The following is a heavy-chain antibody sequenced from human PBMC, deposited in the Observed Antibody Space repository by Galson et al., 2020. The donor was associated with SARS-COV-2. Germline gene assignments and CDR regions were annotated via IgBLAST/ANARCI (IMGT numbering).Heavy chain of an antibody. J-gene: IGHJ6*03. CDR2: ISSSGSTI. CDR1: GFTFSSYE. D-gene: IGHD3-3*01. V-gene: IGHV3-48*03. Sequence: GESLKISCAASGFTFSSYEMNWVRQAPGKGLEWVSYISSSGSTIYYADSVKGRFTISRDNAKNSLYLQMNSLRAEDTAVYYCARVGGITIFGVVIPTYYYMDVWGKGTTVTVSS. CDR3: ARVGGITIFGVVIPTYYYMDV.